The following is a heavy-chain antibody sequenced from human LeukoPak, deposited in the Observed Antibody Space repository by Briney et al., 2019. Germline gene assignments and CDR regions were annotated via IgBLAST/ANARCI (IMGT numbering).Heavy chain of an antibody. CDR2: IRYDAVNK. D-gene: IGHD1-26*01. Sequence: GGTLRLSCAASGFTFSTYGMHWVRQAPGKGLEWVAFIRYDAVNKYYADSVKGRFTISRDNSRNTLYLQMNSLRAEDTALYYCAKDGDTVSGTYYFDMDVWGKGTTVTISS. J-gene: IGHJ6*03. V-gene: IGHV3-30*02. CDR1: GFTFSTYG. CDR3: AKDGDTVSGTYYFDMDV.